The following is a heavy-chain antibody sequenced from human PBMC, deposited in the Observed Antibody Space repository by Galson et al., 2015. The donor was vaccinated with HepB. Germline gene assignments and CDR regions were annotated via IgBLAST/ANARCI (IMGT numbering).Heavy chain of an antibody. CDR3: ARGDCSGGSCYRYYFDY. Sequence: SVKVSCKASGFTFTSSAVQWVRQARGQRLEWIGWIVVGSGNTNYAQKLQGRVTMTTDTSTSTAYMELRSLRSDDTAVYYCARGDCSGGSCYRYYFDYWGQGTLVTVSS. J-gene: IGHJ4*02. V-gene: IGHV1-58*01. CDR1: GFTFTSSA. D-gene: IGHD2-15*01. CDR2: IVVGSGNT.